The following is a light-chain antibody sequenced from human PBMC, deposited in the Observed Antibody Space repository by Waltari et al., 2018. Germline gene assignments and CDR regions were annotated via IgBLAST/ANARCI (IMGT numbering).Light chain of an antibody. CDR3: QQYNKWPPIT. CDR2: EVS. J-gene: IGKJ5*01. V-gene: IGKV3-15*01. Sequence: EIVMTQSPATLSVSLGERVTLSCRASESVSSNIAWYQQKPGQVPRLVMYEVSTRATGIPARFRGSGSGTGFTLTISSLQSEDFAVYYCQQYNKWPPITFGQGTRLEIK. CDR1: ESVSSN.